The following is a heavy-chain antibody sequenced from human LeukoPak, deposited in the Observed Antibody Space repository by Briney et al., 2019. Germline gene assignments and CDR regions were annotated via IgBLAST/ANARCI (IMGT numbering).Heavy chain of an antibody. CDR2: ISWHGGTT. CDR1: XFTFDDYA. V-gene: IGHV3-43D*03. Sequence: CAGSXFTFDDYAMHWVRQAPGKGLEWVSLISWHGGTTYYADSVKGRFNISRDNSKKSLYIQMNSLRAEDTGLYYCXXXXXXXXXXDYYYHMDVWGKGTTVTVSS. J-gene: IGHJ6*03. CDR3: XXXXXXXXXXDYYYHMDV.